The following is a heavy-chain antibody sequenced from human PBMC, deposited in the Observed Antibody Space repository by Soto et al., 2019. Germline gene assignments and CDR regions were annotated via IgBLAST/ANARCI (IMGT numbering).Heavy chain of an antibody. V-gene: IGHV3-23*01. D-gene: IGHD3-10*01. CDR1: GITFISYA. CDR2: ISGSGDNT. J-gene: IGHJ4*02. Sequence: EVQLLESGGGLVQPGGSLRLSCAASGITFISYAMSWVRQAPGKGLEWVSGISGSGDNTYYADSVKGRFTISRDNSKNXXXXXXXXXXXXXXXXXXXXXXXXGSYYTLDYWGQGTLVTVSS. CDR3: XXXXXGSYYTLDY.